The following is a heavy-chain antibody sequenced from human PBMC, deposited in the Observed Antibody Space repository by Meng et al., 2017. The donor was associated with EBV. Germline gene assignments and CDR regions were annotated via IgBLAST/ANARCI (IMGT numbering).Heavy chain of an antibody. V-gene: IGHV1-3*05. J-gene: IGHJ4*02. CDR1: EYAFTSYI. CDR2: INVGVGYT. CDR3: VRGARVGVPGPGDY. Sequence: HDQLVQSGAEEKNPGAAVKVFWKASEYAFTSYIIPWVRQAREQRLEWMGWINVGVGYTKYSQKFQGRLTISSNTSETTGYMELRSLRCEDTAVYYCVRGARVGVPGPGDYWGQGTLVTVSS. D-gene: IGHD3-16*01.